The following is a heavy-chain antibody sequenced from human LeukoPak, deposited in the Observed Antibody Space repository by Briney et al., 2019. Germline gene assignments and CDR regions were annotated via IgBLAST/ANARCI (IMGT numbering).Heavy chain of an antibody. V-gene: IGHV3-64*01. Sequence: GGSLRLSCAASGFTFSSYAMRWVRQAPGKGLEYVSAISSNGGSTYYAHSVKGRFTISRDNSKNTLYLQMGSLRAEDMAVYYCARDRRDGSYYFDYWGQGTLVTVSS. CDR3: ARDRRDGSYYFDY. D-gene: IGHD1-26*01. CDR1: GFTFSSYA. J-gene: IGHJ4*02. CDR2: ISSNGGST.